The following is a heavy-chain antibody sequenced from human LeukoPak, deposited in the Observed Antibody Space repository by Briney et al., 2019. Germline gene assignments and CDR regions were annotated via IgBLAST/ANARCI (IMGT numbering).Heavy chain of an antibody. CDR2: ISGSGGST. Sequence: PGGPLRLSCAASGFTFSSYAMSWVRQAPGKGLEWVSAISGSGGSTYYADSVKGRFTISRDNSKNTLYLQMNSLRAEDTAVYYCARDRHYYYGMDVWGQGTTVTVSS. CDR3: ARDRHYYYGMDV. CDR1: GFTFSSYA. J-gene: IGHJ6*02. V-gene: IGHV3-23*01.